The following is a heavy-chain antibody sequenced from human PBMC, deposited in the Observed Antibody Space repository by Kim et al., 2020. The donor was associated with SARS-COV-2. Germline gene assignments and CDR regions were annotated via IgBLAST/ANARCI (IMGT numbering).Heavy chain of an antibody. V-gene: IGHV4-39*01. D-gene: IGHD6-6*01. Sequence: PSLKSRVTISVDTSKNQFSLNLRSVTAADTAVYYCARRFRAGSSSHHFDYWGQGTLVIVSS. CDR3: ARRFRAGSSSHHFDY. J-gene: IGHJ4*02.